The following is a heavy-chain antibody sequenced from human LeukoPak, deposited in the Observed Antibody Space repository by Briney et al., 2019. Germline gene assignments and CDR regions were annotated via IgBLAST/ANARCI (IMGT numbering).Heavy chain of an antibody. CDR1: GFTLSSYT. Sequence: GGSLRLSCAASGFTLSSYTMNWVRQAPGWGLEWVSHTDSSSSTMYYADSMKGRFTISRDNAKNSLYLQMNSLRVEDTAVYYCARHMNTPFDYWGQGTLVTVSS. CDR3: ARHMNTPFDY. V-gene: IGHV3-48*01. D-gene: IGHD1/OR15-1a*01. J-gene: IGHJ4*02. CDR2: TDSSSSTM.